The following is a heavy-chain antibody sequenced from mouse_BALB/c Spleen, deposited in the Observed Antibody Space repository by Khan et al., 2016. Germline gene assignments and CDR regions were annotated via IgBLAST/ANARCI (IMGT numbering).Heavy chain of an antibody. V-gene: IGHV3-2*02. CDR1: GYSITSDYA. CDR2: ISYSGST. J-gene: IGHJ1*01. Sequence: EVQLQESGPGLVKPSQSLSLTCTVTGYSITSDYAWNWIRQFPGNKLEWMGYISYSGSTSYNPSLKSRISITRDTSKNQFFLQLNSVTTEDTATYCCERWGGIWYFDVWGAGTTVTVSS. CDR3: ERWGGIWYFDV.